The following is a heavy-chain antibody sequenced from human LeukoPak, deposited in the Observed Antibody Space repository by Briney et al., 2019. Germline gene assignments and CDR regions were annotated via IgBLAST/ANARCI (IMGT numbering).Heavy chain of an antibody. V-gene: IGHV3-23*01. CDR1: GFTFSSSA. D-gene: IGHD3-10*01. Sequence: GGSLRLSCAASGFTFSSSAMTWVRQAPGKGLEWVSAISGSDGSTYYADSVKGRFTISRDNSKNTLYLQMNSLRAEDTAVYYCARDSPLLWFGESRLRYFDYWGQGTLVTVSS. CDR2: ISGSDGST. CDR3: ARDSPLLWFGESRLRYFDY. J-gene: IGHJ4*02.